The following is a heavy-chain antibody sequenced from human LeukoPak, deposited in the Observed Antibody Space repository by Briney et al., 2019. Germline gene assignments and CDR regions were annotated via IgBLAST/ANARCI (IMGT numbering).Heavy chain of an antibody. Sequence: TGGSLRLYCAASGFTVSSNYMSWVRQAPGKGLEWVSIIYSGGGTYYADSVKGRFTISRDNSKNTLYLQMDSLRTEDTAVYYCVMGGNRYFDYWGQGTLVTVSS. D-gene: IGHD4-23*01. J-gene: IGHJ4*02. CDR3: VMGGNRYFDY. CDR2: IYSGGGT. V-gene: IGHV3-66*02. CDR1: GFTVSSNY.